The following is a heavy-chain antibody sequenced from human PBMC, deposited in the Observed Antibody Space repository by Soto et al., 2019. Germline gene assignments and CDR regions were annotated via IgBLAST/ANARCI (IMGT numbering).Heavy chain of an antibody. V-gene: IGHV3-66*01. CDR1: GFTVSSNY. CDR2: IYSGGST. J-gene: IGHJ6*02. CDR3: ARGPQAPYSMDV. Sequence: EVQLVESGGGLVQPGGSLRLSCAASGFTVSSNYMSWVRQAPGKGLEWVSIIYSGGSTYYADSVKGRFTISRDNSKNTLYLQSISLRAEDTAVYYCARGPQAPYSMDVWCQGTTVTVSS.